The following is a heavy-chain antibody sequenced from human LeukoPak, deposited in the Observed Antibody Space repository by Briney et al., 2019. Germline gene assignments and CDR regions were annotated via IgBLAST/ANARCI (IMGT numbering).Heavy chain of an antibody. V-gene: IGHV4-59*01. J-gene: IGHJ6*02. D-gene: IGHD6-19*01. Sequence: SETLSLTCTVSGGSISSYYWSWIRQPPGKGLEWIGYIYYSGSTNYNPSLKSRVTISVDTSKNQFSLKLSSVTAADTAVYYCARAPVTAVAGMDYYYGMDVWGQGTTVTVPS. CDR1: GGSISSYY. CDR2: IYYSGST. CDR3: ARAPVTAVAGMDYYYGMDV.